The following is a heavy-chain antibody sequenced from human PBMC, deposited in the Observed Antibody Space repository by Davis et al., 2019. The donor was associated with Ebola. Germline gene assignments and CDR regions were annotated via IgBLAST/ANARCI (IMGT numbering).Heavy chain of an antibody. CDR3: AREGDGGITGTTGWFDP. CDR1: GGTFSSYA. J-gene: IGHJ5*02. D-gene: IGHD1-20*01. Sequence: AASVKVSCKASGGTFSSYAISWVRQAPGQGLEWMGGIIPIFGTANYAQKFQGRVTITADKSTSTAYMELSSLRSEDTDGYSCAREGDGGITGTTGWFDPWGQGTLVTVSS. V-gene: IGHV1-69*06. CDR2: IIPIFGTA.